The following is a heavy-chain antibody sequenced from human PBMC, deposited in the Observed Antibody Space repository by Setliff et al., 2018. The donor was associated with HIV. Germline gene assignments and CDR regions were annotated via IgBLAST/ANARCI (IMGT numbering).Heavy chain of an antibody. V-gene: IGHV4-34*01. CDR2: IDHSGST. CDR3: ARGPDYSSSPPFDY. CDR1: GGSFTHYY. Sequence: PSETLSLTCVVYGGSFTHYYWTWIRQPPGKGLECIGEIDHSGSTNYNPSLKSRVTISEDTSKNQFSLKLSSVTAADTAVYYCARGPDYSSSPPFDYWGQGTLVTVSS. D-gene: IGHD6-6*01. J-gene: IGHJ4*02.